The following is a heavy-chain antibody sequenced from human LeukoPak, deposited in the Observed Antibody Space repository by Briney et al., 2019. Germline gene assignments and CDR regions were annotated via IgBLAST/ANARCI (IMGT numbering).Heavy chain of an antibody. CDR3: AKEQSSGWYRVADY. V-gene: IGHV3-30*18. CDR2: ITYDGTEI. J-gene: IGHJ4*02. D-gene: IGHD6-19*01. CDR1: GFTVSIEG. Sequence: GSLRLSCAASGFTVSIEGMHWVRQAPGKGLEWGAVITYDGTEIHYGDSVKGRFTISRDSFKNTLHLQMNSLRVEDTAVYYCAKEQSSGWYRVADYWGQGTLVTVSS.